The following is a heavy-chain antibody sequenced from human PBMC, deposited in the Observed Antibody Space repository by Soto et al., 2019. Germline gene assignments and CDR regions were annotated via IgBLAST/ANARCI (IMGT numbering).Heavy chain of an antibody. V-gene: IGHV1-69*13. CDR1: GVTNGSKA. J-gene: IGHJ6*02. Sequence: SAKVSCEASGVTNGSKALCWVRQAPGQGLEWMGGIIPIFGTANYAQKFQGRVTITADESTSTAYMELSSLRSEDTAVYYCARYYGMDVWGQGTTVTVSS. CDR2: IIPIFGTA. CDR3: ARYYGMDV.